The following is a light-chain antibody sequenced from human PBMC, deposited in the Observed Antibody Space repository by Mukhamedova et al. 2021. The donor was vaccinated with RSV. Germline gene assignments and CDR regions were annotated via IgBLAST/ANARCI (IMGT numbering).Light chain of an antibody. V-gene: IGLV2-14*01. Sequence: TGTSSDVGGYNYVSWYRQHPGKAPKLMIYEVSNRPSGVSNRFSGSKSGNTASLTISGLQAEDEADYYCSSYTSSSILVFGGGTKLT. CDR2: EVS. J-gene: IGLJ2*01. CDR1: SSDVGGYNY. CDR3: SSYTSSSILV.